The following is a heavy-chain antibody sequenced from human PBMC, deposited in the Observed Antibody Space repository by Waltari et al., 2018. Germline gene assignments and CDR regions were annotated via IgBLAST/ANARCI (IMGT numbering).Heavy chain of an antibody. CDR2: ISNRGSTV. CDR3: ARSRTDTWGHSFSGMDV. CDR1: GFIFSTYN. Sequence: EVQLVESGGDSVQPGGSLSLSCVGSGFIFSTYNMRWFRQAPGKGVVWVSYISNRGSTVHYADDVKGRFTISRDNANNSVYLQMNSLRGEDTAVYYCARSRTDTWGHSFSGMDVWGQGTTVTVSS. D-gene: IGHD3-16*01. J-gene: IGHJ6*02. V-gene: IGHV3-48*01.